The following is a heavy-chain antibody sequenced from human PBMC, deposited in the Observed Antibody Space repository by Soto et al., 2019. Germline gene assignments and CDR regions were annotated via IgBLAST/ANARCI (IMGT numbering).Heavy chain of an antibody. CDR2: ISGTGGGT. CDR1: GFTFRKYA. Sequence: VGSLRLSCAATGFTFRKYAMSWVRQAPGKGLEWVSTISGTGGGTYYADAVKGRFAISRDNSKGTVDLQMNSLRVEDTATYYCAKEGSGVRGIIVSLIYDYWGQGVLVTVSS. D-gene: IGHD3-10*01. J-gene: IGHJ4*02. V-gene: IGHV3-23*01. CDR3: AKEGSGVRGIIVSLIYDY.